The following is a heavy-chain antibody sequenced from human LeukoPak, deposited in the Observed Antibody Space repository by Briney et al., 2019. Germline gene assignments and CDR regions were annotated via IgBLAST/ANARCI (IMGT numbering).Heavy chain of an antibody. J-gene: IGHJ4*02. CDR3: AREGGPYRPLDY. Sequence: ADTLSLTCGLSGDSISITNGRASVRQPPGAGLEWIGEVHRSEHTHYNPSLERLLTLSIDMHENPISLKLTSVPAADTAVYYCAREGGPYRPLDYSGQGTLVTVSS. CDR2: VHRSEHT. V-gene: IGHV4/OR15-8*02. CDR1: GDSISITNG.